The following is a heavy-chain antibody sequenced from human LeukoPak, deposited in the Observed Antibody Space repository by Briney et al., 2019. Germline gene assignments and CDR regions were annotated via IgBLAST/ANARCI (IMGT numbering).Heavy chain of an antibody. CDR1: GYTFTTYG. D-gene: IGHD3-10*01. V-gene: IGHV1-18*01. Sequence: VSVKVSCKASGYTFTTYGISWVRQAPGQGLEWMGWISAYNGNTKYAQKLQGRVTMTTDTSTSTAYMELRSLRSDDTAVYYCARDLGYYGSGSSPSDYWGQGTLVTVSS. CDR2: ISAYNGNT. J-gene: IGHJ4*02. CDR3: ARDLGYYGSGSSPSDY.